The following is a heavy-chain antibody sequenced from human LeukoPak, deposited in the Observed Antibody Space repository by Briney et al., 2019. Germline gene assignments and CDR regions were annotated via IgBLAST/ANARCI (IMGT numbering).Heavy chain of an antibody. CDR2: ISSSSSYI. J-gene: IGHJ4*02. Sequence: TGGSLRLSCAASGFSFSTYSMHWVRQAPGKGLEWVSSISSSSSYIYYADSVKGRFTISRDNAKNSLYLQMNSLRAEDTAVYYCARDPRGYNWNDVGYFDYWGQGTLVTVSS. CDR1: GFSFSTYS. D-gene: IGHD1-1*01. CDR3: ARDPRGYNWNDVGYFDY. V-gene: IGHV3-21*01.